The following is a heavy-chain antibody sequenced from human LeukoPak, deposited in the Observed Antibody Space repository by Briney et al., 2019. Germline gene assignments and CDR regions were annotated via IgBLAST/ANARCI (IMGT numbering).Heavy chain of an antibody. CDR2: INPNSGGT. CDR1: GYTFTEYN. Sequence: ASVKVSCKASGYTFTEYNIHWVRQAPGQALEWMGCINPNSGGTNYAQKFQGRVTMTRDTSISTAYMELSSLRSDDTAVYYCARVVGGNYYGSESDDYWGQGTLVTVSS. D-gene: IGHD3-10*01. J-gene: IGHJ4*02. V-gene: IGHV1-2*02. CDR3: ARVVGGNYYGSESDDY.